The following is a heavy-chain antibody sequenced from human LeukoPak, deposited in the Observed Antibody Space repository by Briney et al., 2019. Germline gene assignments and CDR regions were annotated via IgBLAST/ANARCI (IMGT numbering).Heavy chain of an antibody. CDR1: GGTFSSYA. CDR2: IIPILGIA. D-gene: IGHD2-2*01. J-gene: IGHJ1*01. Sequence: ASVKVSCKASGGTFSSYAISWVRRAPGQGLEWMGRIIPILGIANYAQKFQGRVTITADKSTSTAYMELSSLRSEDTAVYCCATVHCSSTSCQEYFQHWGQGTLVTVSS. V-gene: IGHV1-69*04. CDR3: ATVHCSSTSCQEYFQH.